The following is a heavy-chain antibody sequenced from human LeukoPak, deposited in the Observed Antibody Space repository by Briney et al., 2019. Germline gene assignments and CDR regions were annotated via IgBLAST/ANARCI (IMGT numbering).Heavy chain of an antibody. J-gene: IGHJ4*02. Sequence: SETLSLTCTVSGSSISNYYWSWIRQPPGKGLEWIGYIYYSGSANHNPSLKSRVTISVDTSKNQFSRKLSSVTAAYTAVYYCARVTATTGIRYFDYWGQGTLVTVSS. CDR1: GSSISNYY. CDR2: IYYSGSA. CDR3: ARVTATTGIRYFDY. D-gene: IGHD6-13*01. V-gene: IGHV4-59*01.